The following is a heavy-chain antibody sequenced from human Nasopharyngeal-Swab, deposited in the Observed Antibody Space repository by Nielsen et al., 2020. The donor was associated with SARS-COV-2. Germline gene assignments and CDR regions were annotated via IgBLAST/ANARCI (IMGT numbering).Heavy chain of an antibody. CDR2: ISYDGGNK. D-gene: IGHD4-17*01. CDR1: GFTVSSNY. V-gene: IGHV3-30*03. CDR3: ARDDYGDYVWSFDY. Sequence: GGSLRLSCAASGFTVSSNYMSWVRQAPGKGLEWVAVISYDGGNKYYADSVKGRFTISRDNSKNTLYLQMNSLRAEDTAVYYCARDDYGDYVWSFDYWGQGTLVTVSS. J-gene: IGHJ4*02.